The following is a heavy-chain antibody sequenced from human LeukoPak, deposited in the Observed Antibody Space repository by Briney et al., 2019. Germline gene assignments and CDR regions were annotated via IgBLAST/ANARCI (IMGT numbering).Heavy chain of an antibody. CDR3: AKDIGTTPRSWFDP. D-gene: IGHD2-15*01. CDR2: ISWNSGSI. CDR1: GFTLRSYG. J-gene: IGHJ5*02. Sequence: PGGSLRLSCAASGFTLRSYGMSWVRQAPGKGLEWVSGISWNSGSIGYADSVKGRFTISRDNAKNSLYLQMNSLRAEDTALYYCAKDIGTTPRSWFDPWGQGTLVTVSS. V-gene: IGHV3-9*01.